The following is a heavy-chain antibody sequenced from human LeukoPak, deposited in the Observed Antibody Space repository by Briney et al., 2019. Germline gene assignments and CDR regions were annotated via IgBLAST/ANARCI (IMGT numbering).Heavy chain of an antibody. CDR3: AKPEVPYFDWLLYFDQ. CDR1: GFTFSSYA. J-gene: IGHJ4*02. D-gene: IGHD3-9*01. V-gene: IGHV3-23*01. Sequence: SGGSLRLSCAASGFTFSSYAMSWVRQAPGKGLEWVSAISGSGGSTYYADSVKGRFTISRDNSKNTLYLQMNSLRAEDTAVYYCAKPEVPYFDWLLYFDQWGQGTLVTVSS. CDR2: ISGSGGST.